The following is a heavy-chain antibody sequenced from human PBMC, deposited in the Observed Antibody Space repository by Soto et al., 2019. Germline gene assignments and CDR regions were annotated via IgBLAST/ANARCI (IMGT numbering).Heavy chain of an antibody. V-gene: IGHV2-5*01. CDR2: IYWNDDK. D-gene: IGHD4-4*01. CDR1: GFSLSTSGVG. Sequence: SGPTLVKPTQTLTLTCTFSGFSLSTSGVGVGWIRQPPGKALEWLALIYWNDDKRYSPSLKSRLTITKDTSKNQVVLTMTNMDPVDTATYYCALNRATMTTVTTPYYFDYWGQGTLVTVSS. CDR3: ALNRATMTTVTTPYYFDY. J-gene: IGHJ4*02.